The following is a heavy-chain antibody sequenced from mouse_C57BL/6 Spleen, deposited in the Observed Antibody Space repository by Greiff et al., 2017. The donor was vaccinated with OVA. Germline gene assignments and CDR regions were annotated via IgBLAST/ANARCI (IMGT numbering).Heavy chain of an antibody. CDR2: IYPGSGST. J-gene: IGHJ2*01. CDR3: ARGDYGNGDY. CDR1: GYTFTSYW. Sequence: QVQLQQPGAELVKPGASVKMSCKASGYTFTSYWITWVKQRPGQGLAWIGDIYPGSGSTNFNEKFKSKATLTVDTSSSTAYMQRSSLTSEDSAVYYCARGDYGNGDYWGQGTTLTVSS. D-gene: IGHD2-1*01. V-gene: IGHV1-55*01.